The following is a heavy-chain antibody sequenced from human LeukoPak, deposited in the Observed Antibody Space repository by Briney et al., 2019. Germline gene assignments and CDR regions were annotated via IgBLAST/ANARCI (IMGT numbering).Heavy chain of an antibody. CDR1: GGSISSYY. J-gene: IGHJ6*02. D-gene: IGHD6-19*01. V-gene: IGHV4-59*12. CDR2: IYYSGST. Sequence: SETLSLTCTVSGGSISSYYWSWIRQPPGKGLEWIGYIYYSGSTNYNPSLKSRVTISVDTSKNQFSLKLSSVTAADTAVYYCARGRSSGWYGRRGYYYGMDVWGQGTTVTVSS. CDR3: ARGRSSGWYGRRGYYYGMDV.